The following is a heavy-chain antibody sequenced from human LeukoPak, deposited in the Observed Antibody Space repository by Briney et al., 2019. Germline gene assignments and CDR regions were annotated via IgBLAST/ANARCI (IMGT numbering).Heavy chain of an antibody. CDR1: GGSISSYY. CDR3: ARGVYIAAAQYGY. D-gene: IGHD6-13*01. V-gene: IGHV4-59*01. CDR2: IYYSGTT. J-gene: IGHJ4*02. Sequence: TSETLSLTCTVSGGSISSYYWSWIRQPPGKGLEWIGYIYYSGTTDYNPSLKGRVTISVDTSKNQFSLKLSSVTAADTAVYYCARGVYIAAAQYGYWGQGTLVTVSS.